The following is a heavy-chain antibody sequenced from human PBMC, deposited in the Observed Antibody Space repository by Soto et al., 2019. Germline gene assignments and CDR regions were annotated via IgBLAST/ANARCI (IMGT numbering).Heavy chain of an antibody. V-gene: IGHV5-10-1*01. CDR3: AREETVVVPAAISCMDV. J-gene: IGHJ6*02. CDR1: GYSFTSYW. CDR2: IDPSDSYT. Sequence: GASLKISCKGSGYSFTSYWISWVLQMPGKGLEWMGRIDPSDSYTNYSPSFQGHVTISADKPISTAYLQWSSLKASDTAMYYCAREETVVVPAAISCMDVWGQGTTVT. D-gene: IGHD2-2*01.